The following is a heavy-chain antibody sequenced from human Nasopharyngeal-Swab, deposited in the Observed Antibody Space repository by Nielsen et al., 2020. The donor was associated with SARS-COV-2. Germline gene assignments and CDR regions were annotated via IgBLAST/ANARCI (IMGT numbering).Heavy chain of an antibody. J-gene: IGHJ4*02. V-gene: IGHV3-48*03. Sequence: VCQAAGKGLEWVSRIGSSGSSRDYADSVKGRFTISRDNAKNSLYLQMNSLRGEDTAVYYCARDPPYSYDQDYWGQGTLVTVSS. D-gene: IGHD3-22*01. CDR2: IGSSGSSR. CDR3: ARDPPYSYDQDY.